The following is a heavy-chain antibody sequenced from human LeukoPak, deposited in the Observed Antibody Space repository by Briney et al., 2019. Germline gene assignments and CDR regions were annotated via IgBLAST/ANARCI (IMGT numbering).Heavy chain of an antibody. J-gene: IGHJ4*02. CDR1: GGTFSSYA. CDR3: ARDGGSVELWLDY. Sequence: GASVKVSCKASGGTFSSYAISWVRQAPGQGLEWMGGIIPIFGTANYAQKFQGRVTITADESTSTAYMELSSLRSEDTAVYYCARDGGSVELWLDYWGQGTLVTVSS. CDR2: IIPIFGTA. D-gene: IGHD5-18*01. V-gene: IGHV1-69*13.